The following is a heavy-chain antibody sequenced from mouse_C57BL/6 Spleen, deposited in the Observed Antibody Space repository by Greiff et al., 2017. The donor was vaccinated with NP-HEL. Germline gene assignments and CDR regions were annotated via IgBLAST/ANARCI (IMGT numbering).Heavy chain of an antibody. Sequence: VQLQQSGAELARPGASVKMSCKASGYTFTSYTMHWVKQRPGQGLEWIGYINPSSGYTKYNQKFKDKATLTEDKSSSTAYRQLSSLTSEDSAVYYDERKGYHYDEAYWGQGTRVTVSA. CDR3: ERKGYHYDEAY. D-gene: IGHD2-4*01. J-gene: IGHJ3*01. V-gene: IGHV1-4*01. CDR2: INPSSGYT. CDR1: GYTFTSYT.